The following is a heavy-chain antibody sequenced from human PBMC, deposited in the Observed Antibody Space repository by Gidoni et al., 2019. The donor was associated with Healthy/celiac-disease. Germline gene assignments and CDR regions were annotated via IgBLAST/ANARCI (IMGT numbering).Heavy chain of an antibody. CDR2: ISGSGGST. D-gene: IGHD6-19*01. V-gene: IGHV3-23*01. Sequence: EVQLLESGGGLVQPGGSLRLSCAASGFTFSSYAMSWVRQAPGKGLEWVSAISGSGGSTYYADSVKGRFTISRDNSKNTLYLQMNSLRAEDTAVYYCAKDGIAVAGTSFPTEFDYWGQGTLVTVSS. CDR1: GFTFSSYA. CDR3: AKDGIAVAGTSFPTEFDY. J-gene: IGHJ4*02.